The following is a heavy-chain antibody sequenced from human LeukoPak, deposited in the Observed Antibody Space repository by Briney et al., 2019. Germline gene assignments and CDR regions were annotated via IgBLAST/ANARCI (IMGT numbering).Heavy chain of an antibody. D-gene: IGHD3-3*01. CDR3: ATGSGLRNRFDP. CDR2: INHSGST. CDR1: GGSFSGYY. Sequence: PSETLSLACAVYGGSFSGYYWSWIRQPPGKGLEWIGEINHSGSTNYNPSLKSRVTISVDTSKNQFSLKLSSVTAADTAVYYCATGSGLRNRFDPWGQGTLVTVSS. V-gene: IGHV4-34*01. J-gene: IGHJ5*02.